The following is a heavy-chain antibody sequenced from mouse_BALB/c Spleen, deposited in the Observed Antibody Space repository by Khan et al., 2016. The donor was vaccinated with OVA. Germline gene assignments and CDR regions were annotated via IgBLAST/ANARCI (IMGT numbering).Heavy chain of an antibody. CDR2: ISYSGST. D-gene: IGHD2-3*01. CDR1: GYSITSDYA. Sequence: EVKLEVSGPGLVKPSQSLSLTCTVTGYSITSDYAWNWIRQFPGNKLELMGYISYSGSTNYNPSLKSRISITRDTSKNQFFLQLNSVTTEDTATYYCAGDGSRYHYAMDYWGQGTSVTVSS. CDR3: AGDGSRYHYAMDY. V-gene: IGHV3-2*02. J-gene: IGHJ4*01.